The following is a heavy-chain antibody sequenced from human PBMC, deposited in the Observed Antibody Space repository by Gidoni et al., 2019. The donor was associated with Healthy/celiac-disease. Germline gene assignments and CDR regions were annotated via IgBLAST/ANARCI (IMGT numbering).Heavy chain of an antibody. J-gene: IGHJ6*02. CDR1: GFTFSSYG. Sequence: QVQLVGSGGGVVQPGRSLRLSCAASGFTFSSYGMHWVRQAPGKGLEWVAVISYDGSNKYYADSVKGRFTISRDNSKNTLYLQMNSLRAEDTAVYYCAKPAHSAYSSSWYVGREVYYYYGMDVWGQGTTVTVSS. D-gene: IGHD6-13*01. CDR3: AKPAHSAYSSSWYVGREVYYYYGMDV. CDR2: ISYDGSNK. V-gene: IGHV3-30*18.